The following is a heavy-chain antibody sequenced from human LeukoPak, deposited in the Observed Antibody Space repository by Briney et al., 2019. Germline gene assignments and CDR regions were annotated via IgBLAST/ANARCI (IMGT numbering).Heavy chain of an antibody. CDR3: ARNYDFWSGFNWFDP. J-gene: IGHJ5*02. CDR1: GGSFSGYY. Sequence: SETLSLTCAAYGGSFSGYYWSWIRQPPGKGLEWIGYIYYSGSTNYNPSLKSRVTISVDTSKNQFSLKLSSVTAADTAVYYCARNYDFWSGFNWFDPWGQGTLVTVSS. V-gene: IGHV4-59*08. D-gene: IGHD3-3*01. CDR2: IYYSGST.